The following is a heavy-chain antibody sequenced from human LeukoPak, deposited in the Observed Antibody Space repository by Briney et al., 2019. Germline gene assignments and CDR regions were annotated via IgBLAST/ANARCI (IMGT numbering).Heavy chain of an antibody. D-gene: IGHD4-23*01. CDR1: GGSVSSYS. V-gene: IGHV4-59*08. J-gene: IGHJ3*02. CDR3: ARLTTVVTPLAFDI. CDR2: IYYSGST. Sequence: SETLSLTCTVSGGSVSSYSWSWIRQPPGKGLEWIAYIYYSGSTKSNPSLKSRVTISVDTSKNQFSLKLTSVTAADTAVYYCARLTTVVTPLAFDIWGQGTMVTVS.